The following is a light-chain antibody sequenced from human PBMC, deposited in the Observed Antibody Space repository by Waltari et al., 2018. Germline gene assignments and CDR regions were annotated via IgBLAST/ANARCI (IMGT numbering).Light chain of an antibody. J-gene: IGLJ3*02. V-gene: IGLV2-14*03. CDR1: SGDLVIGNR. CDR2: DVS. CDR3: SSYTTNTRV. Sequence: QSALTQPASVSGSPGQSITISCTGTSGDLVIGNRVSWYQQYPGKAPKLMIYDVSSRLSGVSDRFSCSKSGNTASLTISGLQVEDEADYYCSSYTTNTRVFGGGTKLTVL.